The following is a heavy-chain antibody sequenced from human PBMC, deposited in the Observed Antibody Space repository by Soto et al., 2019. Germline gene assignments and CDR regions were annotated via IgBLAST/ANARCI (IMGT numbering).Heavy chain of an antibody. CDR1: GYTFIDYF. Sequence: ASVKVSCKASGYTFIDYFIHWVRQAPGQGLEWMAMINPSDHNTRYAQKFQGRVTLTTDTSTGTVYMDLNNLRSDDTGFSFCARGTRWDWGQGTLVTVSS. CDR3: ARGTRWD. V-gene: IGHV1-46*01. J-gene: IGHJ1*01. CDR2: INPSDHNT.